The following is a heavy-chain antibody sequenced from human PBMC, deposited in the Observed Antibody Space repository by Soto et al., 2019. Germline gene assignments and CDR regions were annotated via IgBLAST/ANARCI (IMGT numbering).Heavy chain of an antibody. Sequence: QITLMESGPTLVNPTQTLTLTCTFSGFSLNTGGVGVGWIRQPPGKALEWLALIYWVDDKRYSLSLRSRLTILEATSKKPVVLTVTNIDPLDTATYDCTHSQCSVDCLQFYSSHYYYVIDVWVQGTTVTVSS. CDR3: THSQCSVDCLQFYSSHYYYVIDV. J-gene: IGHJ6*02. CDR2: IYWVDDK. CDR1: GFSLNTGGVG. D-gene: IGHD2-21*02. V-gene: IGHV2-5*02.